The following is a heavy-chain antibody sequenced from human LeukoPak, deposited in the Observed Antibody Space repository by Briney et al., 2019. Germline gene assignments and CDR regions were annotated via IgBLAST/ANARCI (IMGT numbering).Heavy chain of an antibody. CDR1: GGTFSSYA. D-gene: IGHD1-7*01. CDR3: ARDRQYNWNYAIRNYYYYYGMDV. V-gene: IGHV1-69*13. CDR2: IIPIFGTA. J-gene: IGHJ6*02. Sequence: ASVKVSCKASGGTFSSYAISWVRQAPGQGLEWMGGIIPIFGTANYAQKFQGRVTITADESTSTAYMELSSLGSEDTAVYYCARDRQYNWNYAIRNYYYYYGMDVWGQGTTVTVSS.